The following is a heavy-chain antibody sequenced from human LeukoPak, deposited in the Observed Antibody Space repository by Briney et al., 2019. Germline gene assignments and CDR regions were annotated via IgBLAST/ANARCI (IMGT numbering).Heavy chain of an antibody. Sequence: GGSLRLSCAASGFTFSDYIMNWVRQAPGKGLEWISYIGIDSGNTNYADSVKGRFTTSGDKAKNSLYLQMNSLRVEDTAVYYCARDYKYAFDNWGQGTLVTVSS. CDR1: GFTFSDYI. D-gene: IGHD5-24*01. CDR3: ARDYKYAFDN. CDR2: IGIDSGNT. V-gene: IGHV3-48*01. J-gene: IGHJ4*02.